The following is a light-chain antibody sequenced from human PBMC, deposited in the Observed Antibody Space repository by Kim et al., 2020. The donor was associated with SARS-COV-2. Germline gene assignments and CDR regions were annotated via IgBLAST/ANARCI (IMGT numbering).Light chain of an antibody. V-gene: IGKV3-20*01. J-gene: IGKJ5*01. Sequence: SPGEKATLSCRASRGVTSTYLAWYQQKPGQAPRLLIYIASSRATGIPDRFSGSGSGTEFTLTISRLEPEDFAVYYCHQYGSPPSTFGQGTRLDIK. CDR3: HQYGSPPST. CDR2: IAS. CDR1: RGVTSTY.